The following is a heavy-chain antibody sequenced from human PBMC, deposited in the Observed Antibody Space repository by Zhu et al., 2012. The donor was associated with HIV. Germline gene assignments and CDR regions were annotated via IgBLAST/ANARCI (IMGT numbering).Heavy chain of an antibody. J-gene: IGHJ5*02. CDR1: GYSISSGYY. V-gene: IGHV4-38-2*01. CDR2: MYHSGST. CDR3: TRQKGYYDSSGYSNWFDP. Sequence: QVQLQESGPGLVKPSETLSLSCVVSGYSISSGYYWGWIRQPPGKGLEWIGTMYHSGSTYYNPSLKSRVTISVDTSNNQFSLNLSSVTAADTAVYYCTRQKGYYDSSGYSNWFDPWGQGTPVTVSS. D-gene: IGHD3-22*01.